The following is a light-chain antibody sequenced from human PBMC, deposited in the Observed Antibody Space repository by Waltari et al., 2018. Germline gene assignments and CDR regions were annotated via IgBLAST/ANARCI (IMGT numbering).Light chain of an antibody. Sequence: QSALTQPASVSGSPGQSIPISFSGTDRDVGAYAFFSRYQQHPGKAPHLIIYEVSNRPSGISNRFSASKSGNTASLTISGLQAEDEADYYCSSYTTSSAPGVFGTGTRVTVL. CDR3: SSYTTSSAPGV. J-gene: IGLJ1*01. V-gene: IGLV2-14*01. CDR2: EVS. CDR1: DRDVGAYAF.